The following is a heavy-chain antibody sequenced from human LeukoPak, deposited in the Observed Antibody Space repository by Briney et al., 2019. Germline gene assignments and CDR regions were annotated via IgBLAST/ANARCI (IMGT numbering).Heavy chain of an antibody. D-gene: IGHD3-9*01. V-gene: IGHV3-30*18. Sequence: PGESLRLSCAASGFTFSSYGMHWVRQAPGKGLEWVAVKSYDGRNKYYADSVKGRFTISRDNSKNTLYLQMNSLRAEDTAVYYCAKDNRRYFDWFGYWGQGTLVTVSS. CDR3: AKDNRRYFDWFGY. CDR1: GFTFSSYG. CDR2: KSYDGRNK. J-gene: IGHJ4*02.